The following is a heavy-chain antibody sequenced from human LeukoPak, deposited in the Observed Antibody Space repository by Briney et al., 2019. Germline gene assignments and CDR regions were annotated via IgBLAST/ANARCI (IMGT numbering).Heavy chain of an antibody. CDR3: ARDRREWELLGYYYYYMDV. J-gene: IGHJ6*03. CDR1: GGSISSSSYY. V-gene: IGHV4-39*07. D-gene: IGHD1-26*01. Sequence: SETLSLTCTVSGGSISSSSYYWGWIRQPPGMGLEWIGSIYYSGSTYYNPSLKSRVTISVDTSKNQFSLKLSSVTAADTAVYYCARDRREWELLGYYYYYMDVWGKGTTVTVSS. CDR2: IYYSGST.